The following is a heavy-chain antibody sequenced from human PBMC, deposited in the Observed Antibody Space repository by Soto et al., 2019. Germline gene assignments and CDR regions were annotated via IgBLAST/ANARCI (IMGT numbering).Heavy chain of an antibody. CDR2: ISGSGGST. Sequence: GGSLRLSCAASGFTFSSYAMSWVRQAPGKGLEWVSAISGSGGSTYYADSVKGRFTISRDNSKNTLYLQMNSPRAEDTAVYYCAKEGGPGHYYYMDVWGKGTTVTVSS. D-gene: IGHD3-16*01. J-gene: IGHJ6*03. CDR3: AKEGGPGHYYYMDV. V-gene: IGHV3-23*01. CDR1: GFTFSSYA.